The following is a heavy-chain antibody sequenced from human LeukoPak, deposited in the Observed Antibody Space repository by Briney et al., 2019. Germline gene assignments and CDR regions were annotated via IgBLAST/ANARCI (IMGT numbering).Heavy chain of an antibody. D-gene: IGHD3-22*01. CDR1: GVSISSYH. CDR3: ARGGYYYDSTSYYSLDY. V-gene: IGHV4-4*07. CDR2: IHTSGST. J-gene: IGHJ4*02. Sequence: PSETLSLTCTVSGVSISSYHWSWIRQPAGKGLEWIGRIHTSGSTNYNPSLKSRVTTSVDTSKNQFSLKLSSVTAADTAVYYCARGGYYYDSTSYYSLDYWGQGTLVTVSS.